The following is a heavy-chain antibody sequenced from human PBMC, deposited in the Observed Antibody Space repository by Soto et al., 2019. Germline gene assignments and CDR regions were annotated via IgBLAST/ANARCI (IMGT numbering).Heavy chain of an antibody. D-gene: IGHD4-17*01. J-gene: IGHJ6*02. CDR2: IVVGSGNT. CDR1: GFTFTSSA. V-gene: IGHV1-58*01. CDR3: AAETTVTTYYYYYGMDV. Sequence: ALEVSCKASGFTFTSSAVQWVRQARGQRLEWIGWIVVGSGNTNYAQKFQERVTITRDMSTSTAYMELSSLRSEDTAVYYCAAETTVTTYYYYYGMDVWGQGTTVTVSS.